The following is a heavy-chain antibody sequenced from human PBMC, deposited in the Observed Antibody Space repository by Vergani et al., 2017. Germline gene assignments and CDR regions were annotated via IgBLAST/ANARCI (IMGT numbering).Heavy chain of an antibody. CDR1: GFSFGSYG. CDR3: AKHFRGWGIDY. CDR2: IQFDGSNQ. Sequence: QVQLVESGGNVVQSGTSLRLSCAASGFSFGSYGMHWVRQSPGKGLEFVAFIQFDGSNQYYADSIKGRFTLSRDFSKNTLYLQMNSLRTDDTATYYCAKHFRGWGIDYWGQGTQVIVSS. V-gene: IGHV3-30*18. D-gene: IGHD3-16*01. J-gene: IGHJ4*02.